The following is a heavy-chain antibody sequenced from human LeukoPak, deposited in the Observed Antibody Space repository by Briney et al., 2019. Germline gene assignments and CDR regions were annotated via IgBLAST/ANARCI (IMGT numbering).Heavy chain of an antibody. V-gene: IGHV3-30-3*01. CDR1: GFAFSTYA. J-gene: IGHJ3*02. Sequence: GRSLRLSCAASGFAFSTYAMHWVRQAPGKGLEWVAVISYDGSNKYYADSVKGRFTISRDNSKNTLYLQMNSLRAEDTAVYYCARDFATVTRCDAFDIWGQGTMVTVSS. CDR3: ARDFATVTRCDAFDI. D-gene: IGHD4-17*01. CDR2: ISYDGSNK.